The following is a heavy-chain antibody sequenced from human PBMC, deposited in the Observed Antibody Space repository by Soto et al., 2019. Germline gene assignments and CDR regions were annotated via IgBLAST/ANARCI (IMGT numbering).Heavy chain of an antibody. Sequence: EVQLVESGGGLVQPGGSLRLSCAASGFTFGYYWMHWVRQVPGKGLVWVSRLNGDGTNTDYADSVKGRFTISRDNAKNTVYLQMNCVRADDTAVYYWARNGDYATPDDWGQGTLVTVS. CDR3: ARNGDYATPDD. V-gene: IGHV3-74*01. J-gene: IGHJ4*02. CDR2: LNGDGTNT. D-gene: IGHD2-21*01. CDR1: GFTFGYYW.